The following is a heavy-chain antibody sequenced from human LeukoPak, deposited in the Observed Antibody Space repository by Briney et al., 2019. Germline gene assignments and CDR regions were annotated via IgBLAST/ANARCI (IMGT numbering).Heavy chain of an antibody. D-gene: IGHD5-24*01. CDR1: GFTFSSYS. V-gene: IGHV3-21*01. J-gene: IGHJ4*02. CDR2: ISSSSSYI. Sequence: PGGSLRLSCAASGFTFSSYSMNWVRQAPGKGLEWVSSISSSSSYIYYADSVKGRFTISRDNAKNSLYLQMNSLRAEDTAVYYCARCRGAQMATIFDYCGQGTLVTVSS. CDR3: ARCRGAQMATIFDY.